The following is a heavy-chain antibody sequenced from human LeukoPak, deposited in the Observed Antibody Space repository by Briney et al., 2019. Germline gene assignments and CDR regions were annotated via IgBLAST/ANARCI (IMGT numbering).Heavy chain of an antibody. J-gene: IGHJ4*02. V-gene: IGHV1-3*01. CDR3: ARDPKVVVITSPDY. Sequence: ASVTVSCKASGYTFTSYAMHWVRQAPGQRLEWMGWINAGNGNTKYSQKFQGRVTITRDTSASTAYMELSSPRSEDTAVYCCARDPKVVVITSPDYWGQGTLVTVSS. CDR1: GYTFTSYA. D-gene: IGHD3-22*01. CDR2: INAGNGNT.